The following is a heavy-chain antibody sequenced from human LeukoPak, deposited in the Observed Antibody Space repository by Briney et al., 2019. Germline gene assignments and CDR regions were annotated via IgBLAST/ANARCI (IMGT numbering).Heavy chain of an antibody. D-gene: IGHD4-17*01. V-gene: IGHV3-30*02. J-gene: IGHJ5*02. CDR3: ARSTTTPINWFDP. CDR1: GFTFSSYG. CDR2: IRYDGSNK. Sequence: GSLRLSCAASGFTFSSYGMHWVRQAPGKGLEWVAFIRYDGSNKYYADSVKGRFTISRDNAKNSLYLQMNSLRADDTAVYYCARSTTTPINWFDPWGQGALVTVSS.